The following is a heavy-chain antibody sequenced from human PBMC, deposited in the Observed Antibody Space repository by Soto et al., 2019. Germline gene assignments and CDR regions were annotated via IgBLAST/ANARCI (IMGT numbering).Heavy chain of an antibody. D-gene: IGHD6-13*01. V-gene: IGHV3-23*01. CDR2: ISGSGGST. Sequence: GGSLRLSCAASGFTFSSYAMNWVRQAPGKGLEWVSTISGSGGSTYYADSVKGRFTISRDNSKNTLYLQMNSLRAEDTAVYYCVKPGMAEAIQHWGQGTLVTVSS. CDR1: GFTFSSYA. CDR3: VKPGMAEAIQH. J-gene: IGHJ1*01.